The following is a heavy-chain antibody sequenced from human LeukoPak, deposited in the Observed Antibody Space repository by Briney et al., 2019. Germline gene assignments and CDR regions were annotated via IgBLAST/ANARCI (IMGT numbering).Heavy chain of an antibody. D-gene: IGHD3-22*01. J-gene: IGHJ4*02. Sequence: PGGSLRLSCAASGFTFSSYGMHWVRQAPGKGLEWVAFIRYDGSNKYYADSVKGRFTISRDNSKNTLYLQMNSLRAEDTAVYYCAKETIDSRAGYFDYWGQGTLVTASS. CDR2: IRYDGSNK. CDR1: GFTFSSYG. CDR3: AKETIDSRAGYFDY. V-gene: IGHV3-30*02.